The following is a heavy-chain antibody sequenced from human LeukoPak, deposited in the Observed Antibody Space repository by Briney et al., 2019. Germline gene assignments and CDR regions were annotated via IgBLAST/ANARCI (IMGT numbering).Heavy chain of an antibody. D-gene: IGHD4-11*01. V-gene: IGHV3-53*01. CDR2: IYTGGTT. Sequence: GGSLRLSCAASGFTVNSNYMSWVRQAPGKGLEWVSVIYTGGTTDYADSVKGRFTISRDNSKNTLFLQMNSLRAEDTAVYYCARLPKTTYFDYWGQGTLVTAFS. CDR1: GFTVNSNY. CDR3: ARLPKTTYFDY. J-gene: IGHJ4*02.